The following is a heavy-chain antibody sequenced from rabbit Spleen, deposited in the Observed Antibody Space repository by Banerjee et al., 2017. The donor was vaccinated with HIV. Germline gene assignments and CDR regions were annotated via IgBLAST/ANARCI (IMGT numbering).Heavy chain of an antibody. J-gene: IGHJ4*01. V-gene: IGHV1S45*01. D-gene: IGHD6-1*01. CDR3: ARDSDSGYAGYGYGTL. Sequence: QQQLEESGGGLVKPGGTLTLACTASGFSFSGSYWICWVRQPPGKGLEWISCISTSAGNTYYASWAKGRFTISKTSSTTVTLQMTSLTAADTATYFCARDSDSGYAGYGYGTLWGPGTLVTVS. CDR2: ISTSAGNT. CDR1: GFSFSGSYW.